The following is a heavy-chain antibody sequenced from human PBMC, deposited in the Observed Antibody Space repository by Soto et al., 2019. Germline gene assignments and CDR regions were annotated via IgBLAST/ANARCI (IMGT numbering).Heavy chain of an antibody. D-gene: IGHD1-7*01. CDR1: GGTFSSDA. CDR2: IIPIFGTA. J-gene: IGHJ4*02. V-gene: IGHV1-69*13. Sequence: RASVKVSCKASGGTFSSDAISWVRQAPGQGLEWMGGIIPIFGTANYAQKFQGRVTITADESTSTAYMELSSLRSEDTAVYYCARGPSTGTTAGWGQGTLVTVSS. CDR3: ARGPSTGTTAG.